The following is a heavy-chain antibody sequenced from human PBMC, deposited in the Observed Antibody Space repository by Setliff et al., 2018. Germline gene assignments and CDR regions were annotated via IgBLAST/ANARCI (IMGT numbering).Heavy chain of an antibody. D-gene: IGHD3-16*01. CDR1: GGSISGYY. CDR3: ARGRGDY. Sequence: SETLSLTCTVSGGSISGYYWSWVRQSPGKGLEWIAYIYNSGSTNYNPSLKSRVTISVDTSKDQFSLKLSSVTAADTAVYYCARGRGDYWGQGTLVTVSS. CDR2: IYNSGST. V-gene: IGHV4-59*01. J-gene: IGHJ4*02.